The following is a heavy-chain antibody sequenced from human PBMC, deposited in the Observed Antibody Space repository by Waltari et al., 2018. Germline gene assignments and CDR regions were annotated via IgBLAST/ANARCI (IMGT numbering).Heavy chain of an antibody. CDR1: GGSISSHY. CDR2: IYYSGST. CDR3: ARERGAAGGWFDP. V-gene: IGHV4-59*11. J-gene: IGHJ5*02. Sequence: QVQLQESGPGLVKPSETLSLTCTVSGGSISSHYWSWIRQPPGKGLEWSGYIYYSGSTNYNPSLKSRVTISVDTSKNQFSLKLSSVTAADTAVYYCARERGAAGGWFDPWGQGTLVTVSS. D-gene: IGHD6-13*01.